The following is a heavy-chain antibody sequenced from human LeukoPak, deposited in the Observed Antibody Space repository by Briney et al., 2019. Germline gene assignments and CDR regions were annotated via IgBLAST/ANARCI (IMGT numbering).Heavy chain of an antibody. D-gene: IGHD3-22*01. CDR3: ARGRDYYDSSGFNSRKRGVLGY. V-gene: IGHV1-2*02. CDR2: INPNSGGT. J-gene: IGHJ4*02. CDR1: GYTFTGYY. Sequence: ASVKVSCKASGYTFTGYYMHWVRQAPGQGLEWMGWINPNSGGTNYAQKFQGRVTMTRDTSISTAYMELSRLRSDDTAVYYCARGRDYYDSSGFNSRKRGVLGYWGQGTLVTVSS.